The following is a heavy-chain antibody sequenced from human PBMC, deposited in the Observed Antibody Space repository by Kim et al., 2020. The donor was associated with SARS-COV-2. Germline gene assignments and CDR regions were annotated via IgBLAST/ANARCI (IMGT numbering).Heavy chain of an antibody. J-gene: IGHJ4*02. D-gene: IGHD2-15*01. Sequence: NPSLKSRVTVSVDTSKNQFSLKLSSVTAADTAVYYCARRDCSGGSCAFDYWGQGTLVTVSS. V-gene: IGHV4-59*08. CDR3: ARRDCSGGSCAFDY.